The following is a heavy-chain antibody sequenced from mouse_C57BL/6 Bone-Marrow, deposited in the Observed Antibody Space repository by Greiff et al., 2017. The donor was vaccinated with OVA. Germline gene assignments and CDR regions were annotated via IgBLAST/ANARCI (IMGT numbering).Heavy chain of an antibody. CDR3: ARRDYGNLIDY. V-gene: IGHV5-6*02. CDR1: GFTFSSYG. CDR2: TSSGGSYT. J-gene: IGHJ2*01. D-gene: IGHD2-1*01. Sequence: EVKLMESGGDLVKPGGSLKLSCAASGFTFSSYGMSWVRQTPDKRLEWVATTSSGGSYTYYPDSVKGRFTISRDNAKNTLYLQMSSLKSEDTAMYYCARRDYGNLIDYWGQGTTLTVSS.